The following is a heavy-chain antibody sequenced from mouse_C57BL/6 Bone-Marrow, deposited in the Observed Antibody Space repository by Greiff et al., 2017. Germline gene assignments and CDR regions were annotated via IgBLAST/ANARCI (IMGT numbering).Heavy chain of an antibody. J-gene: IGHJ3*01. V-gene: IGHV5-4*01. Sequence: EVKLVESGGGLVKPGGSLKLSCAASGFTFSSYAMSWVRQTPEKRLEWVATISDGGSYTYYPDNVKGRFTISRDNAKNNLYLQMSHLKSEDTAMYYCARDRGYYGSSFWCAYWGQGTLVTVSA. CDR2: ISDGGSYT. CDR1: GFTFSSYA. CDR3: ARDRGYYGSSFWCAY. D-gene: IGHD1-1*01.